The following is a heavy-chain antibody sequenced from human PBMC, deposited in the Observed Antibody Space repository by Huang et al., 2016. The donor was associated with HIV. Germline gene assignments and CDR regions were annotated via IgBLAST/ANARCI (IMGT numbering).Heavy chain of an antibody. Sequence: LVESGGGLVRPGGSLSLSCAGSTVTFSAYWMTWVRQCPGQGMEWVASIRQDGSEKHYVDSVEGRFNISRDNGKKLLFLEMRSLGVDDTAVYFCATKADAMDVWGQGTTVIVSS. CDR3: ATKADAMDV. CDR1: TVTFSAYW. CDR2: IRQDGSEK. J-gene: IGHJ6*02. D-gene: IGHD2-8*01. V-gene: IGHV3-7*01.